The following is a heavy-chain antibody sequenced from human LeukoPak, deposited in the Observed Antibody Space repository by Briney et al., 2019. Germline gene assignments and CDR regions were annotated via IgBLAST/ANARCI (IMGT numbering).Heavy chain of an antibody. D-gene: IGHD3-16*01. V-gene: IGHV3-15*01. J-gene: IGHJ4*02. CDR1: GFTFSNAW. CDR3: TKFDYAAFEY. CDR2: VKSKTNGGTT. Sequence: GGSLRLSCAASGFTFSNAWMSWVRQAPGKGLEWVGRVKSKTNGGTTDYSAPVKGRFTISRDDSKNTLYLQMNSLKTEDTAVYYCTKFDYAAFEYWGQGALVTVSS.